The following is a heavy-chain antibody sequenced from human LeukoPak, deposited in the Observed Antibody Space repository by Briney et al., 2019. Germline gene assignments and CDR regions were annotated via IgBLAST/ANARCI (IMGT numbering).Heavy chain of an antibody. D-gene: IGHD6-13*01. Sequence: GGSLRLSCAASGFTFSSYSMDWVRQAPGKGLEWVSSIISSGSYIYYADSVKGRFTISRDNAKNSLYLQMNSLRAEDTAVYYCAREDASSWDYWGQGILVTVSS. V-gene: IGHV3-21*01. CDR3: AREDASSWDY. J-gene: IGHJ4*02. CDR2: IISSGSYI. CDR1: GFTFSSYS.